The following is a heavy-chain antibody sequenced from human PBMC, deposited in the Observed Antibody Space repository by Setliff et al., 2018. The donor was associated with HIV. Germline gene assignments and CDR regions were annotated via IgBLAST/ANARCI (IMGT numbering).Heavy chain of an antibody. CDR3: ARNLGVAALGDDGQVDHYYYYMDV. CDR2: ISGTGSTT. Sequence: LRLSCAASGFAFSDYYMSWVRQAPGKGLEWLSYISGTGSTTYFADSVKGRFSISRDNAKTSLYLQMSSLRAEDTAVYFCARNLGVAALGDDGQVDHYYYYMDVWGKGTSVTVSS. J-gene: IGHJ6*03. V-gene: IGHV3-11*04. CDR1: GFAFSDYY. D-gene: IGHD4-17*01.